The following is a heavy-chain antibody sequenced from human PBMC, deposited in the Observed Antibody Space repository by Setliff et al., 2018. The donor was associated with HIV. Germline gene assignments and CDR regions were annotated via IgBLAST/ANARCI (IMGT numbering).Heavy chain of an antibody. CDR2: ISVYNDNT. D-gene: IGHD3-22*01. J-gene: IGHJ4*02. CDR3: ARFPNPSQIVVIMPPDY. CDR1: GYTFSTYG. V-gene: IGHV1-18*01. Sequence: ASVKVSCKASGYTFSTYGISWVRQAPGQGLEWMGWISVYNDNTNYAQKFQGRVTMTTDTSTNTAYMELRSLRSDDTAVYYCARFPNPSQIVVIMPPDYWSQGTLVTVSS.